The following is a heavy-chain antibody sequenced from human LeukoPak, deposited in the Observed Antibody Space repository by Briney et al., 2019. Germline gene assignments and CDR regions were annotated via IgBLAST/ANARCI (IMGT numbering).Heavy chain of an antibody. CDR1: GYSFTNYW. V-gene: IGHV5-51*01. CDR3: ARPDSTGYYVL. Sequence: GESLKISCKGSGYSFTNYWITWVRQMPGKGLEWVGIINPGHSDSRYSPSFQGQVTLSADKSISTAYLQWSSLKASDSAMYYCARPDSTGYYVLWGQETLVTVSS. D-gene: IGHD3-22*01. J-gene: IGHJ3*01. CDR2: INPGHSDS.